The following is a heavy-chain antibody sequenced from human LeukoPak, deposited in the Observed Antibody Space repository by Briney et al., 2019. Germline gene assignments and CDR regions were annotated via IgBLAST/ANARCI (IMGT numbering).Heavy chain of an antibody. V-gene: IGHV3-23*01. D-gene: IGHD2-2*01. J-gene: IGHJ3*02. Sequence: PGGSLRLSCAASGFTFSSYAMSWVRQAPGKGPEWVSAISGSGGSTYYADSVKGRFTISRDNSKNTLYLQMNSLRAEDTALYYCAKDIVVVPAASDAFDIWGQGTVVTVSS. CDR1: GFTFSSYA. CDR3: AKDIVVVPAASDAFDI. CDR2: ISGSGGST.